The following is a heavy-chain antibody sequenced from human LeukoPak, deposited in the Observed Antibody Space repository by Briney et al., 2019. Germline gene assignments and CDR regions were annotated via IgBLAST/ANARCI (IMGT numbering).Heavy chain of an antibody. J-gene: IGHJ4*02. CDR2: IYSGGST. D-gene: IGHD4-11*01. CDR3: ARTRVDTTTFDYFDY. V-gene: IGHV3-53*01. Sequence: GGSLRLSCAASGLTVSSNYMSWVRQAPGERLEWVSVIYSGGSTYYADSVKGRFTISRDNSKNTLYLQMNSLRAEDTAVYYCARTRVDTTTFDYFDYWGQGTLVTVSS. CDR1: GLTVSSNY.